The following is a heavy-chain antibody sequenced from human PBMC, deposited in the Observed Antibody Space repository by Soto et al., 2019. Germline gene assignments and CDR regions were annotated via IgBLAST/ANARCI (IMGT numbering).Heavy chain of an antibody. CDR2: ISWNSGSI. CDR1: GFTFDDYA. V-gene: IGHV3-9*01. D-gene: IGHD4-17*01. J-gene: IGHJ6*02. Sequence: EVQLVESGGGLVQPGRSLRLSCAASGFTFDDYAMHWVRQAPGKGLEWVAGISWNSGSIGYADSVKSRFTISRDNAKNSLYLQMNSLRAEDTALYYCAKDKNGGYSYGMDVWGQGTTVTVSS. CDR3: AKDKNGGYSYGMDV.